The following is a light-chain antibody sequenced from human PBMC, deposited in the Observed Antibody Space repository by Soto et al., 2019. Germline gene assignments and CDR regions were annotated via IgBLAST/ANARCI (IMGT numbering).Light chain of an antibody. CDR3: QPYDNLPL. Sequence: DIQMTQSPSSLSASVGDRVTITCQASQDISNYLNWYQQKPGKAPKLLIYDASNLETGVPSRFSGSGSGTDFTFTISSLQPEDIATYYCQPYDNLPLLGGGTKVDIK. J-gene: IGKJ4*01. V-gene: IGKV1-33*01. CDR1: QDISNY. CDR2: DAS.